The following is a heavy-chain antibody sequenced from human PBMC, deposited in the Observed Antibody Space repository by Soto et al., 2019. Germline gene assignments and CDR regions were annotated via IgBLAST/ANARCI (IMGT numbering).Heavy chain of an antibody. J-gene: IGHJ4*02. CDR1: GFTFSSYA. D-gene: IGHD3-3*01. V-gene: IGHV3-23*01. CDR2: ISGSGGST. Sequence: GGSLRLSCAASGFTFSSYAMSWVRQAPGKGLEWVSAISGSGGSTYYADSVKGRFTISRDNSKNTLYLQMNSLRAEDTAAYYCAKGSHFHDFWSGSLFYFDYWGQGTLVTVSS. CDR3: AKGSHFHDFWSGSLFYFDY.